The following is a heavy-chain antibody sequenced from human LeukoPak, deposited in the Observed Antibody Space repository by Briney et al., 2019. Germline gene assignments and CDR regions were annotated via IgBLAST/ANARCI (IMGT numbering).Heavy chain of an antibody. CDR2: ISSSSSYI. CDR1: GFTFSSYS. Sequence: GGSLRLSCAASGFTFSSYSMNWVRQAPGKGLEWVSSISSSSSYIYYADSVKGRFTISRDNSKNTLYLQMNSLRAEDTAVYYCAKVGIGDSVSRDYYYMDVWGKGTTVTISS. D-gene: IGHD3-10*01. J-gene: IGHJ6*03. V-gene: IGHV3-21*01. CDR3: AKVGIGDSVSRDYYYMDV.